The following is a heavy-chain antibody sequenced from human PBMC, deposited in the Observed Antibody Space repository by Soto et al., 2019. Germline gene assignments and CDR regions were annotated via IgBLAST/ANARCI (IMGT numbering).Heavy chain of an antibody. Sequence: PSETLSLTCAVSGGSISSSNWWSWVRQPPGKGLEWIGEIYHSGSTNYNPSLKSRVTISVDKSKNQFSLKLSSVTAADTAVYYCARVETYYDFWSGYYDWGQGTLVTVS. J-gene: IGHJ4*02. CDR3: ARVETYYDFWSGYYD. V-gene: IGHV4-4*02. CDR1: GGSISSSNW. CDR2: IYHSGST. D-gene: IGHD3-3*01.